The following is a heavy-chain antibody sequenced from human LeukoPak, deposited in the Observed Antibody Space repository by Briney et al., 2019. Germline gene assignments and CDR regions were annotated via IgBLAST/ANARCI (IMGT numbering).Heavy chain of an antibody. V-gene: IGHV3-30*18. CDR2: ISSGGTAK. Sequence: GGSLRLSCAASGFSFSNYGMQWVRQAPGKGLQWVAVISSGGTAKIYADSVRGRFTLSRDNSRNILYLQMDSLRTDDTAIYYCAKGKKTSSWCYDCWGQGTLVTVSS. CDR3: AKGKKTSSWCYDC. CDR1: GFSFSNYG. D-gene: IGHD4/OR15-4a*01. J-gene: IGHJ4*02.